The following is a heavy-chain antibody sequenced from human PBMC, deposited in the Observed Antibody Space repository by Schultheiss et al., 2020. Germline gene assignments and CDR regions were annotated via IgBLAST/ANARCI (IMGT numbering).Heavy chain of an antibody. CDR2: IYPGDSDT. CDR3: AKERWTVTTGAPFFDY. CDR1: GYSFTSYW. J-gene: IGHJ4*02. D-gene: IGHD4-17*01. V-gene: IGHV5-51*01. Sequence: GESLKISCKGSGYSFTSYWIGWVRQMPGKGLEWMGIIYPGDSDTRYSPSFQGQVTISADKSISTAYLQWSSLKASDTAMYYCAKERWTVTTGAPFFDYWGQGTLVTVSS.